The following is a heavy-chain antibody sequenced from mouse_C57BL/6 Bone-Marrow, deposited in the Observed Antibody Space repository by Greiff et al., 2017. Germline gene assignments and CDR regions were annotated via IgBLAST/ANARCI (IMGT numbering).Heavy chain of an antibody. D-gene: IGHD2-5*01. CDR2: IHPNSGST. CDR1: GYTFTSYW. V-gene: IGHV1-64*01. CDR3: ARGGPYYSTYGFAY. Sequence: QVQLQQPGAELVKPGASVKLSCKASGYTFTSYWMHWVKQRPGQGLEWIGMIHPNSGSTNYNEKFKSKATLTVDKSSSTAYMQLRSLPSEASAVYYCARGGPYYSTYGFAYWGQGTLVTVSA. J-gene: IGHJ3*01.